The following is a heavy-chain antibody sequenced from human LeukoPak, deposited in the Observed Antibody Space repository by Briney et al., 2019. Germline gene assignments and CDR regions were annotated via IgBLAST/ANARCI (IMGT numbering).Heavy chain of an antibody. V-gene: IGHV6-1*01. CDR1: GDSVSTASNA. J-gene: IGHJ4*02. CDR3: ARDLQLWTTRDTRGGAQVGY. D-gene: IGHD5-18*01. Sequence: SQTLSLTCAISGDSVSTASNAWYWIRQSPSRGLEWLGRTYYNSKWYTVYAVSVSGRTTINPDTSRNQLSLQLSFVTPEDTAVYYCARDLQLWTTRDTRGGAQVGYWGQGTLVTVSS. CDR2: TYYNSKWYT.